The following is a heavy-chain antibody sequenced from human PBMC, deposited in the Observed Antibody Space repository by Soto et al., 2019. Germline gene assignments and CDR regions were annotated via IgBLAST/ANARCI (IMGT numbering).Heavy chain of an antibody. Sequence: PGGSLRLSCAASGFTFSSYGMHWVRQAPGKGLEWVAVISYDGSNKYYADSVKGRFTISGDNSKNTLYLQMNSLRAEDTAVYYCAKDPIRYRFLEWLFGFDYWGQGTLVTVSS. CDR3: AKDPIRYRFLEWLFGFDY. J-gene: IGHJ4*02. CDR2: ISYDGSNK. V-gene: IGHV3-30*18. D-gene: IGHD3-3*01. CDR1: GFTFSSYG.